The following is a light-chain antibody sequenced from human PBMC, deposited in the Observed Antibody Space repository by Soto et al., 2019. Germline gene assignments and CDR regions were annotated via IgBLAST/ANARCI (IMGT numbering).Light chain of an antibody. CDR3: QQYNSYLYT. CDR1: QSISSW. V-gene: IGKV1-5*03. Sequence: DIPMTQSPSTLFASVGDRVTITCRASQSISSWLAWYQQKPGKAPKLLIYKASSLESGVPSRFSGSGSGTEFTLTISSLQPDDFATYYCQQYNSYLYTFGQGTKLEIK. J-gene: IGKJ2*01. CDR2: KAS.